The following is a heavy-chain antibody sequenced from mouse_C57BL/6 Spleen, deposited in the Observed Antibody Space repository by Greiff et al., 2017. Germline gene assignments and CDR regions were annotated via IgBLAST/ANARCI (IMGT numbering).Heavy chain of an antibody. CDR1: GYTFTDYY. CDR2: IYPGSGNT. V-gene: IGHV1-84*01. CDR3: ARHFHYCGSPLVYFDY. Sequence: VVESGPELVKPGASVKISCKASGYTFTDYYINWVKQRPGQGLEWIGWIYPGSGNTKYNEKFKGKATLTVDTSSSTAYMQLSSLTSEDSAVYFCARHFHYCGSPLVYFDYWGQGTTLTGSS. D-gene: IGHD1-1*01. J-gene: IGHJ2*01.